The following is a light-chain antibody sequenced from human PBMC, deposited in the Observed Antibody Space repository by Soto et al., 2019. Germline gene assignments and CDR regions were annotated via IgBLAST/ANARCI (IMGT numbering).Light chain of an antibody. J-gene: IGLJ1*01. CDR1: SSDVGAYNF. V-gene: IGLV2-14*01. CDR2: DVN. CDR3: TSYTSISTYV. Sequence: QSVLTQPASVSGSPGQSISISCTGTSSDVGAYNFVSWYQQHPDKAPQLVIFDVNNRPSGVSNRFSGSKSGNTASLTISGLRAEDEADYYCTSYTSISTYVFGTGTKVTVL.